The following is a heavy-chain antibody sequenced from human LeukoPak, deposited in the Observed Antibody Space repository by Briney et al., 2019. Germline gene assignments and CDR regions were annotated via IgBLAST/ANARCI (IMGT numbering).Heavy chain of an antibody. CDR1: GFTFSSYS. CDR3: VLMPGY. V-gene: IGHV4-59*05. D-gene: IGHD2-2*01. J-gene: IGHJ4*02. Sequence: RWGSLRLSCAASGFTFSSYSMTWIRQPPGKGLEWIGSFYNSGSTYYNPSLKSRVTISVDTSKNQFSLKLTSVTAADTAVYYCVLMPGYWGQGTLVTVSS. CDR2: FYNSGST.